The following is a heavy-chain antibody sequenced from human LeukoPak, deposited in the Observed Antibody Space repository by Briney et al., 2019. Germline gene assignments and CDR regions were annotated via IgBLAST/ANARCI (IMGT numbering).Heavy chain of an antibody. CDR3: ARIDSSGYYFDY. Sequence: PSQTLSLTCTVSGGSISSGVYFWSWIRQHPGKGLEWIGYIYYSGSTYYNPSLKSRVTISVDTSKNQFSLKLSSVTAADTAVYYCARIDSSGYYFDYWGQGTLVTVSS. V-gene: IGHV4-31*03. D-gene: IGHD3-22*01. CDR2: IYYSGST. J-gene: IGHJ4*02. CDR1: GGSISSGVYF.